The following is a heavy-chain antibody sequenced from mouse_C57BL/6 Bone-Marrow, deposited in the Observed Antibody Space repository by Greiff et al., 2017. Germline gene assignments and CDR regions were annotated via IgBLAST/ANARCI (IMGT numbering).Heavy chain of an antibody. D-gene: IGHD1-1*01. J-gene: IGHJ1*03. CDR1: GYTFTSYG. CDR2: IYPRSGNN. Sequence: VQLQQSGAELARPGASVKLSCKASGYTFTSYGISWVKQRTGQGLEWIGEIYPRSGNNSYTEKFKGKATLTADKSASTAYMELRSLTSEDSAVYFCARADYYYGSSYGYFDVWGTGTTGTVSS. V-gene: IGHV1-81*01. CDR3: ARADYYYGSSYGYFDV.